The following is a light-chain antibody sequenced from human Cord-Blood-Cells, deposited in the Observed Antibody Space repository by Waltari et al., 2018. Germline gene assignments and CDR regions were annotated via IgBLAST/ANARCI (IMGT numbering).Light chain of an antibody. CDR3: QEYNNWPWT. CDR1: QRVSSN. V-gene: IGKV3-15*01. J-gene: IGKJ1*01. Sequence: EMVMPQSPATLSVPPGERATLSCSASQRVSSNLAWYQQKPGQAPRRLIYGASTRATGIPARFSGSVSGTEFTLTISSLQSEDFAVYYCQEYNNWPWTFGQGSKVEIK. CDR2: GAS.